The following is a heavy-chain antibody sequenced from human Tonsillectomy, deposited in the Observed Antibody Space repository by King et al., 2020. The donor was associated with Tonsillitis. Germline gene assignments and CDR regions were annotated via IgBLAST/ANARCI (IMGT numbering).Heavy chain of an antibody. J-gene: IGHJ4*02. CDR3: ARHVRESRLTHDY. Sequence: QLQESGPGLMKPSETLSLTCTVSGGSISSSSYYWGWIRQPPGKGLEWIGSIYYSGSTYYNPSLKSRGTISVDTSKNQFSLKLSPVTAADTAVYYCARHVRESRLTHDYWGQGTLVTVSS. CDR2: IYYSGST. CDR1: GGSISSSSYY. D-gene: IGHD4/OR15-4a*01. V-gene: IGHV4-39*01.